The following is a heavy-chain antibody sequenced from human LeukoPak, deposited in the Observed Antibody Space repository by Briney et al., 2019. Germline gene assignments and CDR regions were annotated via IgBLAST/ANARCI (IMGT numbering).Heavy chain of an antibody. CDR3: AHRDTAMVRVDY. CDR2: IISKTDGGTT. Sequence: GGSLSLSCAASGFTFREAGVSWVRQAPGKGREWVGRIISKTDGGTTDYAATVKGRFTISRDDSKNTRYLQMSNLKTEDTAVYFCAHRDTAMVRVDYWGQGALVTVSS. J-gene: IGHJ4*02. D-gene: IGHD5-18*01. V-gene: IGHV3-15*01. CDR1: GFTFREAG.